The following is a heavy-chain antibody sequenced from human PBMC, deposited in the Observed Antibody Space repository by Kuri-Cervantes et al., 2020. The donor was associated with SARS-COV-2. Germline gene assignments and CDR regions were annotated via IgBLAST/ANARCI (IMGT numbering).Heavy chain of an antibody. Sequence: SVKVSCKASGGTFSSYAVSWVRQAPGQGLEWMGRIIPIFGTANYAQKFQGRVTITADESTSTAYMELSSLRSEDTAVYYCASQEGSGWYPASFQHWGQGTLVTVSS. CDR2: IIPIFGTA. J-gene: IGHJ1*01. V-gene: IGHV1-69*13. D-gene: IGHD6-19*01. CDR3: ASQEGSGWYPASFQH. CDR1: GGTFSSYA.